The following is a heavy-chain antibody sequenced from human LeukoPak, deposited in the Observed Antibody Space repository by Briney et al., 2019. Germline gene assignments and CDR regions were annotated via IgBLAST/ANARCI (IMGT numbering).Heavy chain of an antibody. J-gene: IGHJ4*02. CDR1: GFTFSNYW. V-gene: IGHV3-74*01. Sequence: GGSLRLSCAASGFTFSNYWMHWVRQAPGKGPVWVSRINSDRRTTSYADSVKGRFTISRDNGKNTLYLQMNSLRVEDTAVYYCARGSSTRHLDYWGQGTLVTVS. CDR2: INSDRRTT. D-gene: IGHD6-13*01. CDR3: ARGSSTRHLDY.